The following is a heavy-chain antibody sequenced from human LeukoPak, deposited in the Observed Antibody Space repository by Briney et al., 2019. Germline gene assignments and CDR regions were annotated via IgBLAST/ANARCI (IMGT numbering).Heavy chain of an antibody. V-gene: IGHV3-23*01. Sequence: AGGSLRLSCAASGFTFSSYAMSWVRQAPGKGLQWVSGISGSGGSTYYADSVKGRFTISRDNSKNTLYVQMNSLRAEDTAVYYCAKSGYNRFDYWGQGTLVTVSS. J-gene: IGHJ4*02. D-gene: IGHD5-24*01. CDR1: GFTFSSYA. CDR2: ISGSGGST. CDR3: AKSGYNRFDY.